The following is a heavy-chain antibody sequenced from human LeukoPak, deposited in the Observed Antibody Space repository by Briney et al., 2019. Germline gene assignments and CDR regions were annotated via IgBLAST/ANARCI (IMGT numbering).Heavy chain of an antibody. CDR3: ARVGEEMATIDY. CDR2: ISSSSSYI. D-gene: IGHD5-24*01. V-gene: IGHV3-21*01. CDR1: GFTFSSYS. Sequence: PGGSLRLFCAASGFTFSSYSMNWVRQAPGKGLEWVSSISSSSSYIYYADSVKGRFTISRDNAKNSLYLQMNSLRAEDTAVYYCARVGEEMATIDYWGQGTLVTVSS. J-gene: IGHJ4*02.